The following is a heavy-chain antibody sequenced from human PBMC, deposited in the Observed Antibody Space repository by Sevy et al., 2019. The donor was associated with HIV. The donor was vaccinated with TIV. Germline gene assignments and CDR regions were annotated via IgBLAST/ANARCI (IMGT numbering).Heavy chain of an antibody. D-gene: IGHD6-13*01. Sequence: GGYLRLSCVASGFTFSDHYMEWVRQAPGKGLEWVGRTRNKADGYTTEYAESVKGRFTIARDESKNSLYVQMNSLKAEDTAVYYCATHAGIAAAGRVFDYWGQGTLVTVSS. V-gene: IGHV3-72*01. CDR2: TRNKADGYTT. J-gene: IGHJ4*02. CDR3: ATHAGIAAAGRVFDY. CDR1: GFTFSDHY.